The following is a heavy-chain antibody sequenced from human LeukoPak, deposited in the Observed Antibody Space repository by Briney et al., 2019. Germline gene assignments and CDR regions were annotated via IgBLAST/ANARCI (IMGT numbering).Heavy chain of an antibody. D-gene: IGHD3-16*01. V-gene: IGHV4-59*01. J-gene: IGHJ4*02. Sequence: SETLSLTCTVSGGSISSYYWSWIRQPPGKGLEWIGYIYYSGSTNYNPSLKSRVTISVDTSKNQFSLKLSSVTAADTAVYYCAGSLGGGSNYFDYWGQGTLVTVSS. CDR3: AGSLGGGSNYFDY. CDR1: GGSISSYY. CDR2: IYYSGST.